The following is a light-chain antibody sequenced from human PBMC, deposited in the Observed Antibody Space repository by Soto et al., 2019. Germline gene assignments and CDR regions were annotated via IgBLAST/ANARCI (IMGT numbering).Light chain of an antibody. Sequence: QSVLTQPPSVSGAPGQRVTISCAGSSSNIGAGYDVHWYQQLPGTAPKLLIFGTSNRPSGVPDRFSGSKSGTSASLAITGLRAEDEADYYCQSYDSSLRGSRVFGAGTKVTVL. CDR1: SSNIGAGYD. V-gene: IGLV1-40*01. CDR3: QSYDSSLRGSRV. J-gene: IGLJ1*01. CDR2: GTS.